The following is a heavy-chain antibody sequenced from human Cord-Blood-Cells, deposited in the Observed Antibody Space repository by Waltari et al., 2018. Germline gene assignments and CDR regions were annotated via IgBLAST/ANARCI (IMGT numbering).Heavy chain of an antibody. D-gene: IGHD6-19*01. CDR3: ARGQAVAGIYYYYGMDV. CDR2: IIPIFGTA. V-gene: IGHV1-69*06. CDR1: GGTFSSYA. J-gene: IGHJ6*02. Sequence: QVQLVQSGAEVKKPGSSVKVSCKASGGTFSSYATSWVRQATGPGLEWMGGIIPIFGTANYAQKFQGRVTITADKSTSTAYMELSSLRSEDTAVYYCARGQAVAGIYYYYGMDVWGQGTTVTVSS.